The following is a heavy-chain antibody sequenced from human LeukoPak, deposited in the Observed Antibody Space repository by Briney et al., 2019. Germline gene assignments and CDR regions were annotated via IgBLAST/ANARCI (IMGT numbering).Heavy chain of an antibody. J-gene: IGHJ6*03. CDR1: GGTISSYY. D-gene: IGHD3-3*01. CDR3: ARIMGDFWPHPRYYYYYMDV. Sequence: SETLSLTCTVSGGTISSYYWSWIRQPPGKGLEWIGYIYYSGSTNYNPSLKSRVTISVDTSKNQFSLKLSSVTAADTAVYYCARIMGDFWPHPRYYYYYMDVWGKGTTVTVSS. V-gene: IGHV4-59*01. CDR2: IYYSGST.